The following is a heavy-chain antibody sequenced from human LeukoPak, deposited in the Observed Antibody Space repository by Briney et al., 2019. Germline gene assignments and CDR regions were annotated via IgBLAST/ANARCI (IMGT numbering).Heavy chain of an antibody. Sequence: SETLSLTCTVSGGSISSYYWSRIRQPAGKGLEWIGRIYASGSTNYNPSLKSRVTLSVDTSKNQFSLKLSSVTAADTAVYYCARGYCSSTSCLPFDYWGQGTLVTVSS. V-gene: IGHV4-4*07. J-gene: IGHJ4*02. CDR2: IYASGST. CDR1: GGSISSYY. D-gene: IGHD2-2*01. CDR3: ARGYCSSTSCLPFDY.